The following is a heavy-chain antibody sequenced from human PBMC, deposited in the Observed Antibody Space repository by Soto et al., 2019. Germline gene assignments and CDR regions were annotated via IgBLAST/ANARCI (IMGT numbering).Heavy chain of an antibody. J-gene: IGHJ4*02. D-gene: IGHD4-17*01. CDR2: ISYSGST. Sequence: SETLSLTCAVSGGSISSGGYSWSWIRQPPGKGLEWIGYISYSGSTYYNPSLKSRVTISVDRSKNQFSLKLSSVTAADTAVYYCARVEGYGDYSFYFDYWGPGTLVTVSS. CDR1: GGSISSGGYS. CDR3: ARVEGYGDYSFYFDY. V-gene: IGHV4-30-2*01.